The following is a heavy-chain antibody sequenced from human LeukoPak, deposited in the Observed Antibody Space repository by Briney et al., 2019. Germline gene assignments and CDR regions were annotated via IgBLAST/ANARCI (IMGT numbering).Heavy chain of an antibody. CDR1: GGSISSSSYY. V-gene: IGHV4-39*07. CDR2: IYYSGST. CDR3: ATSGSYSSADY. Sequence: SETLSLTCTVSGGSISSSSYYWGWIRQPPGKGLEWIGSIYYSGSTYYIPSLKSRVTISVDTSKNQFSLKLSSVTAADTAVYYCATSGSYSSADYWGQGTLVTVSS. D-gene: IGHD3-10*01. J-gene: IGHJ4*02.